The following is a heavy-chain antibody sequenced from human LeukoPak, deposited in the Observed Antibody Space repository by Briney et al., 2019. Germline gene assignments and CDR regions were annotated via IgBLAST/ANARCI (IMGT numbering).Heavy chain of an antibody. D-gene: IGHD6-13*01. Sequence: GGSLRLSCAASGFTFSSYEMNWVRQAPGKGLEWVSAISGSGGSTYYADSVKGRFTIPRDNSKNTLYLQMNSLRAEDTAVYYCARAGISGAGDYWGQGTLVTVSS. CDR2: ISGSGGST. V-gene: IGHV3-23*01. CDR3: ARAGISGAGDY. J-gene: IGHJ4*02. CDR1: GFTFSSYE.